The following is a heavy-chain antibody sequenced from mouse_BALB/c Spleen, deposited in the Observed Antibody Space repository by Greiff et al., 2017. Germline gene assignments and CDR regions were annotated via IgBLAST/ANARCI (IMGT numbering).Heavy chain of an antibody. Sequence: VQLQQSGAELVRPGALVKLSCKASGFNIKDYYMHWVKQRPEQGLEWIGWIDPENGNTIYDPKFQGKASITADTSSNTAYLQLSSLTSEDTAVYYCARGDYGNPFAYWGQGTLVTVSA. V-gene: IGHV14-1*02. CDR1: GFNIKDYY. J-gene: IGHJ3*01. D-gene: IGHD2-1*01. CDR3: ARGDYGNPFAY. CDR2: IDPENGNT.